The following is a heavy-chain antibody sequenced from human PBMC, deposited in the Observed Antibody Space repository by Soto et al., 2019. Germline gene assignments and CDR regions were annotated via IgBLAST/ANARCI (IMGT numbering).Heavy chain of an antibody. J-gene: IGHJ4*02. CDR3: ACQGTSGSYSY. Sequence: EVQLVESGGDLGQPGGSLRLSCAASGSSFSSYWMHWVRQGPGKGLVWVSRIINDGSDTTYADSVKGRFTISRDNAKNTVSLQMNSLRAEDTGVYYCACQGTSGSYSYWGQGTLVTVSS. CDR1: GSSFSSYW. CDR2: IINDGSDT. D-gene: IGHD1-26*01. V-gene: IGHV3-74*01.